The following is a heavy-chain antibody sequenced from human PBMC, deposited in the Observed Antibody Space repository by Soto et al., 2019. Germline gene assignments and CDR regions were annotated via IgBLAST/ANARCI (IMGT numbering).Heavy chain of an antibody. D-gene: IGHD3-10*01. CDR1: GFTFSSYV. V-gene: IGHV3-30*18. Sequence: GGSLRLSCAASGFTFSSYVMHWVRQAPGKGLEWVAVISYDGSNKYYADSVKGRFTISRDNSKNTLYLQMNSLRAEDTAVYYCAKDLVLLWFGDTRVRGMDVWGQGTTVTVSS. J-gene: IGHJ6*02. CDR3: AKDLVLLWFGDTRVRGMDV. CDR2: ISYDGSNK.